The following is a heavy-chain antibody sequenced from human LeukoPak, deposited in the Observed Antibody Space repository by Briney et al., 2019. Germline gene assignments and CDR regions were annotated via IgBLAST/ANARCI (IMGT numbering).Heavy chain of an antibody. V-gene: IGHV4-39*01. CDR1: GGSISSSSYY. CDR2: IYYSGST. CDR3: RLFWSGHYFYFDY. D-gene: IGHD3-3*01. Sequence: SETLSLTCTVSGGSISSSSYYWGWIRQPPGKGLEWIGSIYYSGSTYYNPSLKSRVTISVDTSKNQFSLKLSSVTAADTAVYYCRLFWSGHYFYFDYWGQGTLVTVSS. J-gene: IGHJ4*02.